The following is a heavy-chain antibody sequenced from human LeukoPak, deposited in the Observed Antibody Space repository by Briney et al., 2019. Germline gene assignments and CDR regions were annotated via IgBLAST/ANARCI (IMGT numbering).Heavy chain of an antibody. Sequence: GGSLRLSCAASGFTFSNAWMNWVRQAPGKGLEWVGRIKSETDGGTTDYAAPVKGRFTISRDDSKNTLYLQMNSLKTEDTAVYYCTTDAAYCGGDCYWGQGTLVTVSS. V-gene: IGHV3-15*07. CDR1: GFTFSNAW. J-gene: IGHJ4*02. CDR2: IKSETDGGTT. CDR3: TTDAAYCGGDCY. D-gene: IGHD2-21*02.